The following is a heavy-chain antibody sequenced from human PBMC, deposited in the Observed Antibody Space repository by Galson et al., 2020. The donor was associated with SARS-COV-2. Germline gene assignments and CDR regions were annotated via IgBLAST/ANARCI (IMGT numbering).Heavy chain of an antibody. Sequence: GSLRLSCTVSGGSISRYFWSWIRQSPGKGLEWMGHIYYTGITNYNPSLRGRVTISIDTSKYQFSLKLSSVTAADTAVYYCAGVTNYYDSRRFPKRWVDRWGQGALVTVSS. CDR1: GGSISRYF. CDR3: AGVTNYYDSRRFPKRWVDR. D-gene: IGHD3-22*01. CDR2: IYYTGIT. V-gene: IGHV4-59*08. J-gene: IGHJ4*02.